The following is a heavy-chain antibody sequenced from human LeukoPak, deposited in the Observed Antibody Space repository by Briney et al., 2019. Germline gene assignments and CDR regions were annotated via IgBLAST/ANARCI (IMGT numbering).Heavy chain of an antibody. CDR3: ARRPGMGFGPFYYHYYMDV. J-gene: IGHJ6*03. D-gene: IGHD3-10*01. CDR1: GFTFSSYG. V-gene: IGHV3-30*03. Sequence: PGGSLRLSCAASGFTFSSYGMHWVRQTPGKGLEGVAVISYDGSNKYYADSVKGRFTISRDNAKNSLYLQMNSLRAEDTAVYYCARRPGMGFGPFYYHYYMDVWGKGTTVTISS. CDR2: ISYDGSNK.